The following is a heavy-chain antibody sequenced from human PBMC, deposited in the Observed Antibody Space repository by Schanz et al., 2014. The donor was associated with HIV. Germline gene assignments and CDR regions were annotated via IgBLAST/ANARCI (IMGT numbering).Heavy chain of an antibody. CDR2: INHSGGT. Sequence: VQLSESGGGSILSGGPLRLSCAASGFDFSNYAMTWVRQAPGKGLEWIGEINHSGGTNYNPSLKSRVTISVDTSKNQFSLKLSSVTAADTAVYYCARGDDYYGSGTPAYYHAMDVWGQGTTVTVSS. V-gene: IGHV4-34*01. J-gene: IGHJ6*02. D-gene: IGHD3-10*01. CDR1: GFDFSNYA. CDR3: ARGDDYYGSGTPAYYHAMDV.